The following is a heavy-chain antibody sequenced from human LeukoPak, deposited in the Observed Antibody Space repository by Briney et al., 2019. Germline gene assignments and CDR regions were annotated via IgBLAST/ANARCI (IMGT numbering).Heavy chain of an antibody. V-gene: IGHV4-39*07. Sequence: SETLSLTCTVSGGSIRSNSYYWGWIRQPPGKGPEWIGTIYYSGSTYYNPSLKSRVTISVDTSKNQFSLKLSSVTAADTAVYYCARDSGLAEMATSSVFDPWGQGTLVTVSS. D-gene: IGHD5-24*01. CDR2: IYYSGST. CDR1: GGSIRSNSYY. CDR3: ARDSGLAEMATSSVFDP. J-gene: IGHJ5*02.